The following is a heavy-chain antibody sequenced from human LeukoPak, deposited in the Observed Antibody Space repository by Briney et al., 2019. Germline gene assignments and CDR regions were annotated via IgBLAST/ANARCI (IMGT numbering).Heavy chain of an antibody. V-gene: IGHV5-51*01. CDR1: GYSFSNYW. J-gene: IGHJ4*02. D-gene: IGHD1-26*01. CDR3: AREGGSYWSHFDY. CDR2: IYPGDSDT. Sequence: RGESLKISCKGSGYSFSNYWIAWVCQMPGKGLEWMGIIYPGDSDTRYSPSSQGQVTISVDKSINTAYLQWSSLKASDTAMYYCAREGGSYWSHFDYWGQGTLVTVSS.